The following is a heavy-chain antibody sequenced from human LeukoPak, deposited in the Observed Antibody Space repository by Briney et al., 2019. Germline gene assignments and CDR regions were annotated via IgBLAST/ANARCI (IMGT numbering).Heavy chain of an antibody. Sequence: PGGSLRLSCAASGFTFDDYAMHWVRQAPGKGLEWVSGISWNSGSIGYADSVKGRFTISRDNAKNSLYLQMNSLRAEDTALYYCAKGGIAVAGAQYYFDYWGQGTLVTVSS. CDR1: GFTFDDYA. V-gene: IGHV3-9*01. J-gene: IGHJ4*02. CDR2: ISWNSGSI. CDR3: AKGGIAVAGAQYYFDY. D-gene: IGHD6-19*01.